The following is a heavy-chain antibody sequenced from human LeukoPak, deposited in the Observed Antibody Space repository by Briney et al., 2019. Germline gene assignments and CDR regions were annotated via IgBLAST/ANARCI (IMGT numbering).Heavy chain of an antibody. CDR1: GYIFASYG. CDR2: ISAYSGNT. V-gene: IGHV1-18*01. J-gene: IGHJ2*01. D-gene: IGHD1-14*01. Sequence: ASVKVSCQAYGYIFASYGITWVRQAPGQGLEWMGWISAYSGNTDYAQKLQGRVTMTTDTPTNTAYMELRSLRSDDTALYYCARDNRYFDLWGRGTLVTVSS. CDR3: ARDNRYFDL.